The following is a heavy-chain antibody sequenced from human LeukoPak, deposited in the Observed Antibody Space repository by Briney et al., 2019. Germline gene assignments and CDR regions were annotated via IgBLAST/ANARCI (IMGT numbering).Heavy chain of an antibody. CDR2: IRYDGSNK. D-gene: IGHD4-23*01. J-gene: IGHJ4*02. V-gene: IGHV3-30*02. CDR3: AGGNSGDY. CDR1: GFTFSYYG. Sequence: GGSLRLSCAASGFTFSYYGMHWVRQAPGKGPEWVAFIRYDGSNKYYANSVKGRFTISRDNSKNTLYLQMDSLRAEDTAVYYCAGGNSGDYWGQGTLVTVSS.